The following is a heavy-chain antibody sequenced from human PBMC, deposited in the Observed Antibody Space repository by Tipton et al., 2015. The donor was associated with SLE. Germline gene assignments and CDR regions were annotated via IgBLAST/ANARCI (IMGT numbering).Heavy chain of an antibody. CDR2: ISWNSGSI. J-gene: IGHJ3*02. V-gene: IGHV3-9*01. CDR1: GFTFDDYA. CDR3: AKVTRDAFDI. Sequence: SLRLSCAASGFTFDDYAMHWVRQAPGKGLEGVSGISWNSGSIGYADSVKGRFTISRDNAKNSLYLQMNSLRAEDTALYYCAKVTRDAFDIWGQGTMVTVSS.